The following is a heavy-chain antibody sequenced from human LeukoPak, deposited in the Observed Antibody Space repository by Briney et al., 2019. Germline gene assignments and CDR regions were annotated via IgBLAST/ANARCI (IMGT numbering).Heavy chain of an antibody. D-gene: IGHD3-3*01. Sequence: PGGSLRLSCAASGFTFDDYAMHWVRQAPGKGLEWVSLISGDGGSTYYADSVKGRFTISRDNSKNTLYLQMNSLRAEDTAVYYCAKVDDFWSGSDYWGQGTLVTVSS. J-gene: IGHJ4*02. CDR2: ISGDGGST. V-gene: IGHV3-43*02. CDR3: AKVDDFWSGSDY. CDR1: GFTFDDYA.